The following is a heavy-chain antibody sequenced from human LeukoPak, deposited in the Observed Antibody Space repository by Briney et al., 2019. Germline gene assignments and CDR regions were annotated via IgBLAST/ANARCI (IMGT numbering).Heavy chain of an antibody. J-gene: IGHJ4*02. CDR1: GYSFTRFG. CDR3: ARDFYHGHCAGLSCFLLDS. V-gene: IGHV1-18*01. CDR2: ISALYGHT. Sequence: ASVKVSCKASGYSFTRFGITWVRQAPGQGLEWMGWISALYGHTNYAQKFQGRVTMTTDTSTSTAYMELGSLRSDDTAVYYCARDFYHGHCAGLSCFLLDSWGQGALVIVSS. D-gene: IGHD2-8*02.